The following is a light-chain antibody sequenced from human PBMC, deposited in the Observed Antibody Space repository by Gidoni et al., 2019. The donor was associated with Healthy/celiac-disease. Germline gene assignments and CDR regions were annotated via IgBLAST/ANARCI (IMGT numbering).Light chain of an antibody. CDR3: QQYGSSPLS. Sequence: IVLTQSPGTLSLSPGERATLSCRASQSVSSSYLAWYQHKPGQAPRLLIYGASSRATGIPDRVSGSGSGTDFTLTISRLEPEDFAVYYCQQYGSSPLSFGQGTKLEIK. CDR1: QSVSSSY. V-gene: IGKV3-20*01. J-gene: IGKJ2*03. CDR2: GAS.